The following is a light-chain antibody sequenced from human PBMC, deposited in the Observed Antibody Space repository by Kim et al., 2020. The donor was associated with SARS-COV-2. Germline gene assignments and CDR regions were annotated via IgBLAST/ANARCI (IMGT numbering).Light chain of an antibody. CDR1: QSVSSSY. CDR2: GAS. J-gene: IGKJ2*01. Sequence: EIVLTQSPGTLSLSPGERATLSCRASQSVSSSYLAWYQQKPGQAPRLLIHGASSRATGIPDRFSGSGSGTDFTLTISRLEPEDFAVYYCQQYGSSLYTFGQRTKLEI. V-gene: IGKV3-20*01. CDR3: QQYGSSLYT.